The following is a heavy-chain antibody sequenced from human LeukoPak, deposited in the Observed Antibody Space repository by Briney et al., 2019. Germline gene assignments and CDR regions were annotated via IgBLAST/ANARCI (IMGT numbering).Heavy chain of an antibody. CDR2: ISYDGSNK. D-gene: IGHD2-2*01. CDR1: GFTFSSYG. V-gene: IGHV3-30*03. Sequence: PGGSLRLSCAASGFTFSSYGMHWVRQAPGKGLEWVAVISYDGSNKYYADSVKGRFTISRDNSKNTLYLQMNSLRAEDTAVYYCARDPPPKYCSSTSCSATWGQGTLVTVSS. CDR3: ARDPPPKYCSSTSCSAT. J-gene: IGHJ5*02.